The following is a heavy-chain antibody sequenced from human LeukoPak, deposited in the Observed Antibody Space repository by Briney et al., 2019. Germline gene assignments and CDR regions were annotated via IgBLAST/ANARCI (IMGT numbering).Heavy chain of an antibody. D-gene: IGHD1-26*01. V-gene: IGHV3-30*02. J-gene: IGHJ4*02. CDR2: IRYDGSNK. CDR1: GFTFSSYG. Sequence: PGGSLRLSCAASGFTFSSYGMHWVRQAPGKGLEWVAFIRYDGSNKYYADSVKGRFTISRDNSKNTLYLQMNSLRAEDTAVYYCARSSGSYLRYYFDYWGQGTLVTVSS. CDR3: ARSSGSYLRYYFDY.